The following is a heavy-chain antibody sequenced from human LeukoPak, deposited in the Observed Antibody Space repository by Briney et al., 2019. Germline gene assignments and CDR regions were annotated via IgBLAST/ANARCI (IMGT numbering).Heavy chain of an antibody. D-gene: IGHD3-22*01. CDR2: ISGSGGST. CDR1: GFTFSSYA. CDR3: ARGGYYDSSGYEYFDY. Sequence: GGSLRLSCAASGFTFSSYAMSWVRQAPGKGLEWVSAISGSGGSTYYADSVKGRFTISRDNSKNTLYLQMNSLRAEDTAVYYCARGGYYDSSGYEYFDYWGQGTLVTVSS. J-gene: IGHJ4*02. V-gene: IGHV3-23*01.